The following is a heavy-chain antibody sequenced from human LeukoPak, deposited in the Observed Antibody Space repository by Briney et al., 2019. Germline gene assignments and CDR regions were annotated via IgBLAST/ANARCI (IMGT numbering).Heavy chain of an antibody. Sequence: VASVKVSCKASGYSFTAYYIHWVRQAPGQGLEWMGRISPTRGGTEYAQKFLGRVSMTRDTSISTSYMELSSLRPDDTAVYYCASLEYASGSSNSYYYYDGRDIWGQGTMVTVSS. V-gene: IGHV1-2*02. J-gene: IGHJ6*02. D-gene: IGHD3-10*01. CDR2: ISPTRGGT. CDR3: ASLEYASGSSNSYYYYDGRDI. CDR1: GYSFTAYY.